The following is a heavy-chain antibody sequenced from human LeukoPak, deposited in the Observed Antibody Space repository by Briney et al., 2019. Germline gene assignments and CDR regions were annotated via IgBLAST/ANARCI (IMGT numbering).Heavy chain of an antibody. CDR2: IRGSSTHI. V-gene: IGHV3-21*01. Sequence: GGSLRLSCAASGFIFSRCGMNWVRQAPGKGLEWVASIRGSSTHISYADSVRGRFTISRDNAKNSLYLQMNSLRVDDTAVYFCARTVLDSSGYSNYFDYWGQGTLVTVSS. J-gene: IGHJ4*02. CDR1: GFIFSRCG. CDR3: ARTVLDSSGYSNYFDY. D-gene: IGHD3-22*01.